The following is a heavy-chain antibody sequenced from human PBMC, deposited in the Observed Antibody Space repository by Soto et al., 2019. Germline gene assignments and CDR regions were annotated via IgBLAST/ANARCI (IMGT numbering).Heavy chain of an antibody. CDR1: GGSISSGGYY. CDR2: IYYSGST. V-gene: IGHV4-31*03. Sequence: SETLSLTCTVSGGSISSGGYYWSWIRQHPGKGLEWIGYIYYSGSTNYNPPLKSRVTISVDTSKNQFSLKLSSVTAADTAVYYCARDGYSYGYGYFDYWGQGTLVTVSS. J-gene: IGHJ4*02. D-gene: IGHD5-18*01. CDR3: ARDGYSYGYGYFDY.